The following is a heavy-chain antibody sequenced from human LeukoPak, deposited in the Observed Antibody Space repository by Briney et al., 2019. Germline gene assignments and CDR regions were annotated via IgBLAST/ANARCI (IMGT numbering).Heavy chain of an antibody. CDR1: GFTFSSYA. Sequence: PGGSLRLSCAASGFTFSSYAMHWGRQAPGKGLEWVAVISYDGSNKYYADSVKGRFTISRDNSKNTLYLQMNSLRAEDTAVYYCARGDGQGIAAAGLFDYWGQGTLVTVSS. D-gene: IGHD6-13*01. J-gene: IGHJ4*02. CDR2: ISYDGSNK. V-gene: IGHV3-30*04. CDR3: ARGDGQGIAAAGLFDY.